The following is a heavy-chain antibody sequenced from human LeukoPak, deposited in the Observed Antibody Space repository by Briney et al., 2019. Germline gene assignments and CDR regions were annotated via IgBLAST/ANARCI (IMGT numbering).Heavy chain of an antibody. Sequence: MSGGSLRLSCAASGSTFSNAWMSWVRQAPGKGLEWVGRIKSKADGGTAAYAAPVKGRFTISRDDSETTLYLQMNSLETEDTAVYYCATALKWEQLSDYWGQGTLVTVSS. CDR2: IKSKADGGTA. V-gene: IGHV3-15*01. CDR3: ATALKWEQLSDY. D-gene: IGHD1-26*01. J-gene: IGHJ4*02. CDR1: GSTFSNAW.